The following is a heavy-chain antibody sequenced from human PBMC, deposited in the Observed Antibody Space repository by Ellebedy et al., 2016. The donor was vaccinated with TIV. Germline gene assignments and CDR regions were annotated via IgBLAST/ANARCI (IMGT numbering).Heavy chain of an antibody. CDR3: ARGGVSTPGRRNWFDP. CDR2: ITHSGST. J-gene: IGHJ5*01. CDR1: GFTFRNAW. D-gene: IGHD2-15*01. V-gene: IGHV4-34*01. Sequence: ESLKISCVASGFTFRNAWMSWIRQPPGKGLEWIAEITHSGSTNYNPSLKSRVTVSVDTSKNQFSLKLTSVTAADTAVYYCARGGVSTPGRRNWFDPWGQGTLVTVSS.